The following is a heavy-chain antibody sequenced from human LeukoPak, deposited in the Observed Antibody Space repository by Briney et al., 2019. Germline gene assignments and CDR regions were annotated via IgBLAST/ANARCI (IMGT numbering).Heavy chain of an antibody. CDR3: ARPWDV. CDR1: GFTFTNDW. J-gene: IGHJ6*02. Sequence: GGSLRLSCAASGFTFTNDWMDWVRQAPGKGLVWVASIRSDGSRTKYADSAKGRFTISRDNVKKTLYLQMNALTADDTAVYYCARPWDVWGQGTAVTVSS. CDR2: IRSDGSRT. V-gene: IGHV3-74*03.